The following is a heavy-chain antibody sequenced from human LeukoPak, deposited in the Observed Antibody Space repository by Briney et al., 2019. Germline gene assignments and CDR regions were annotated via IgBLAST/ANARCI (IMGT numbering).Heavy chain of an antibody. V-gene: IGHV3-30-3*01. J-gene: IGHJ6*02. CDR1: GFTFSSYA. Sequence: GRSLRLSCAASGFTFSSYAMHWVRQAPGKGLEWVAVISYDGSNKYYADSVKGRFTISRDNSKNTLYLQMNSLRAEDTAVYYCAKDYDPYYYYGMDVWGQGTTVTVSS. CDR3: AKDYDPYYYYGMDV. D-gene: IGHD3-3*01. CDR2: ISYDGSNK.